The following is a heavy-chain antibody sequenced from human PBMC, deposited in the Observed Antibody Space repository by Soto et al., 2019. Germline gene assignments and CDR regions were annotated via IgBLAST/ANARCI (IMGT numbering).Heavy chain of an antibody. CDR3: ANNRELDY. J-gene: IGHJ4*02. CDR1: GFTFVSIW. V-gene: IGHV3-7*05. D-gene: IGHD1-26*01. Sequence: GGSLRLSCAASGFTFVSIWRSWVRQAPGKGLEWVANIKQDGNEKYYVDSVKGRFTISRDNAKNSLYLQMNSLRAEDTAVYYCANNRELDYWGQGTLVTVSS. CDR2: IKQDGNEK.